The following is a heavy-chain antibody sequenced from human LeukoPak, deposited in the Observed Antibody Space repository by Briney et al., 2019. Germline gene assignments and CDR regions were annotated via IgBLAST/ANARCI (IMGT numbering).Heavy chain of an antibody. Sequence: PSETLSLTCAVSGGSISSGGYSWSWIRQPPGKGLEWIGYIYHSGSTYYNPSLKSRVTISVDRSKNQFSLKLSSVTAADTAVYYCARGGPEAAGYFDYWGQETLVTVSS. CDR1: GGSISSGGYS. V-gene: IGHV4-30-2*01. J-gene: IGHJ4*02. CDR2: IYHSGST. CDR3: ARGGPEAAGYFDY. D-gene: IGHD6-13*01.